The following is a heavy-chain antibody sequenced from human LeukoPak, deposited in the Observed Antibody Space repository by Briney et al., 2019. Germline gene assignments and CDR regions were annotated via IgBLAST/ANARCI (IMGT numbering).Heavy chain of an antibody. J-gene: IGHJ4*02. Sequence: SETLSLTCTVSGGSISSGGYYWSWIRQHPGKGLEWIGYIYYSGSTYYNPSLKSRVTISVDTSKNQFSLKLNSVTAADTAVYYCARGHFHYDSSGSHVYFNYWGQGTLVTVSS. D-gene: IGHD3-22*01. CDR3: ARGHFHYDSSGSHVYFNY. V-gene: IGHV4-31*03. CDR1: GGSISSGGYY. CDR2: IYYSGST.